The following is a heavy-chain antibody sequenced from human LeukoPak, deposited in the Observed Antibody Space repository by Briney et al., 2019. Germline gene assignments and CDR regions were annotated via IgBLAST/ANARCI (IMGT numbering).Heavy chain of an antibody. D-gene: IGHD1-26*01. CDR2: INSDGSST. Sequence: PGGSLRLSCAASGFXFSSYWIHWVRQAPGKGLVWVSRINSDGSSTSYADSVKGRFTISRDNAKNTLYLQMNSLRAEDTAVHYCARGWGATGLFDYWGQGTLVTVSS. CDR3: ARGWGATGLFDY. CDR1: GFXFSSYW. V-gene: IGHV3-74*01. J-gene: IGHJ4*02.